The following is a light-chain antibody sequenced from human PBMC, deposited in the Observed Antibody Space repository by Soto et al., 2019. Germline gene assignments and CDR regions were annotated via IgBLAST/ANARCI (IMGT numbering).Light chain of an antibody. J-gene: IGKJ4*01. Sequence: DIPMTQSPSSLSASVGDRVTITCRASQSISSYLNWYQQKPGKAPKLLIYAASSLQSGVPSRFSGSGSVTDFTLTISSLQPEDFATYYCQQSYSTPFTFGGGTKVEIK. CDR3: QQSYSTPFT. CDR2: AAS. CDR1: QSISSY. V-gene: IGKV1-39*01.